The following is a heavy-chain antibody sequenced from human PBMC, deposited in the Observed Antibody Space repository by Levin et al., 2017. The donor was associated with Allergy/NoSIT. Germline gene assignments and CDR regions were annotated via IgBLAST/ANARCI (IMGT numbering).Heavy chain of an antibody. Sequence: GGSLRLSCAASGFTFSSYAMHWVRQAPGKGLEWVAVISYDGSNKYYADSVKGRFTISRDNSKNTLYLQMNSLRAEDTAVYYCASGIGELLAPYYFDYWGQGTLVTVSS. V-gene: IGHV3-30-3*01. CDR1: GFTFSSYA. J-gene: IGHJ4*02. CDR2: ISYDGSNK. D-gene: IGHD3-10*01. CDR3: ASGIGELLAPYYFDY.